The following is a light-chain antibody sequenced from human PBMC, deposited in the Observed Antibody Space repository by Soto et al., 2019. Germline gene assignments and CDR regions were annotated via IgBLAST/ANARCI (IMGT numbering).Light chain of an antibody. CDR3: SSYTTSNTRQIV. CDR1: SSDVGGYNY. V-gene: IGLV2-14*03. J-gene: IGLJ1*01. Sequence: QSVLTQPASVSGSPGQSITISCTGTSSDVGGYNYVSWYQHHPGKAPKLIIYDVSNRPSGVSIRFSGSKSDNTASLTISGLQPEDEADYHCSSYTTSNTRQIVFGTGTRSPS. CDR2: DVS.